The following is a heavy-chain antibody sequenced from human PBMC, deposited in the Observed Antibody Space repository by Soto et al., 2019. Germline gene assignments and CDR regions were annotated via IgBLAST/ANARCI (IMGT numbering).Heavy chain of an antibody. Sequence: QPGGSLRLSCAASGFTFSSYWMHWVRQAPGKGLVWVSRINSDGSSTSYADSVKGRFTISRDNAKNTLYLQMNSLRAEDTAVYYCARGLARVAVAGTLWFDPWGQGTLVTVSS. CDR1: GFTFSSYW. J-gene: IGHJ5*02. D-gene: IGHD6-19*01. V-gene: IGHV3-74*01. CDR3: ARGLARVAVAGTLWFDP. CDR2: INSDGSST.